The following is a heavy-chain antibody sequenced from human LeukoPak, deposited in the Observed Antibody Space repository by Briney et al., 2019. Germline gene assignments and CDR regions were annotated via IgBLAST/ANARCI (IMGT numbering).Heavy chain of an antibody. Sequence: PGGSLRLSCAASGFTFTNYAMSWVRQAPGKGLEWVSTISGSGARTYYADSVKGRFTISRDNSKNTLSLQMNSLRVEDTALYYCSKTLGDSAFHPAYWGQGTLVTISS. CDR2: ISGSGART. J-gene: IGHJ4*02. CDR3: SKTLGDSAFHPAY. D-gene: IGHD2-21*02. CDR1: GFTFTNYA. V-gene: IGHV3-23*01.